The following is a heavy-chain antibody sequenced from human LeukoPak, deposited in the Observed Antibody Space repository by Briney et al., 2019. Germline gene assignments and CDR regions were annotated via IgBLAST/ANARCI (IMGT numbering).Heavy chain of an antibody. D-gene: IGHD6-19*01. J-gene: IGHJ4*02. CDR2: IYSGGST. CDR3: RRPYSSGWLYFDY. CDR1: GFTVSSNH. V-gene: IGHV3-66*01. Sequence: GGSLRLSCAASGFTVSSNHMSWVRQALGKGLEWVSVIYSGGSTYYADSVKGRFTISRDNSKNTLYLQMNSLRAEDTAVYYCRRPYSSGWLYFDYWGQGTLVTVSS.